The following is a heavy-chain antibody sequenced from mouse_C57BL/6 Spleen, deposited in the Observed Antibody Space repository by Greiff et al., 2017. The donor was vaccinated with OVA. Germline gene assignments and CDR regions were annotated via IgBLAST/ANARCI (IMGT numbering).Heavy chain of an antibody. CDR2: ISDGGSYT. J-gene: IGHJ3*01. CDR1: GFTFSSYA. Sequence: EVKLVESGGGLVKPGGSLKLSCAASGFTFSSYAMSWVRQTPEKRLEWVATISDGGSYTYYPDNVKGRFTISRDNAKNNLYLQMSHLKSEDTARYYCARDPRYYGSSYDSYWGQGTLVTVSA. CDR3: ARDPRYYGSSYDSY. D-gene: IGHD1-1*01. V-gene: IGHV5-4*01.